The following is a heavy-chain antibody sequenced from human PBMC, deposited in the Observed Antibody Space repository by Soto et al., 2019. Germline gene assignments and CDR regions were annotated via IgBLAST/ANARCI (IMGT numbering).Heavy chain of an antibody. J-gene: IGHJ4*02. V-gene: IGHV3-74*01. CDR3: ARDGDGDYPVDY. Sequence: EVQLVESGGGLVQPGESLRLSCAASGFTFSRYWMHWVRQGPGKGLVWVARITNDGRSTGYAVSVKGRFTISSDNAKNTLYLQINSLSAEDTAVYYCARDGDGDYPVDYWGQGTLVTVSS. CDR1: GFTFSRYW. CDR2: ITNDGRST. D-gene: IGHD4-17*01.